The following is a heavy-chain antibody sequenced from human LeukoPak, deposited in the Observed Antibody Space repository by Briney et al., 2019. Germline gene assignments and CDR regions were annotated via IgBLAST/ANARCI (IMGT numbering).Heavy chain of an antibody. D-gene: IGHD2-2*01. CDR1: GFTVSRYY. CDR3: ARDGVVVVPAAIYGHYYYYYMDV. CDR2: VYSDGNT. J-gene: IGHJ6*03. V-gene: IGHV3-66*01. Sequence: GGSLRLSCAASGFTVSRYYMSWVRQAPGKGLEWVSVVYSDGNTYHADSVKGRFSVSRDSSKNTLYLQMNSLRAEDTAVYYCARDGVVVVPAAIYGHYYYYYMDVWGKGTTVTVSS.